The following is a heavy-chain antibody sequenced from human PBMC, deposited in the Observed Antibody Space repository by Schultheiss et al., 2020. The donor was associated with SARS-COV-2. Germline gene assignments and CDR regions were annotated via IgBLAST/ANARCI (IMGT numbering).Heavy chain of an antibody. D-gene: IGHD6-19*01. J-gene: IGHJ4*02. CDR1: GGSFSGYY. V-gene: IGHV4-34*01. CDR2: INHSGST. Sequence: SETLSLTCAVYGGSFSGYYWSWIRQPPGKGLEWIGEINHSGSTNYNPSLKSRVTISVDTSKNQFSLKLSSVTAEDTAVYYCARDEAYSSGWYPIDYWGQGTLVTVSS. CDR3: ARDEAYSSGWYPIDY.